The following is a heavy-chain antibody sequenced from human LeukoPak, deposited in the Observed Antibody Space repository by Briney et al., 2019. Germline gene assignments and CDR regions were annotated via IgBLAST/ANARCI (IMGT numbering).Heavy chain of an antibody. Sequence: GASVKVSCKASGYSFTGYYIHWVRQAPGQGLEWMGWINPNSGGTNYAQKFQGRATVTRDTSISTAYMELSRLTSDDTALYYCARFRDGYGGAFDIWGRGTMVTVSS. V-gene: IGHV1-2*02. D-gene: IGHD5-24*01. CDR1: GYSFTGYY. CDR3: ARFRDGYGGAFDI. J-gene: IGHJ3*02. CDR2: INPNSGGT.